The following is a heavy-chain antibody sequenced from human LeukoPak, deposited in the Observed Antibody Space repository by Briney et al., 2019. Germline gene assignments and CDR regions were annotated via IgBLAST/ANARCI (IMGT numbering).Heavy chain of an antibody. CDR2: LYFSGSP. Sequence: SETLSLTCTVSGDSISSTSYYWSWIRQPPGKGLEWIGNLYFSGSPYYNSSLRSRVTMSVDTSKNQFSLKVTSVTAADTAVYYCPRSATASTRDVDRGQGTLVTVSS. CDR3: PRSATASTRDVD. J-gene: IGHJ4*02. CDR1: GDSISSTSYY. V-gene: IGHV4-39*01. D-gene: IGHD2-21*02.